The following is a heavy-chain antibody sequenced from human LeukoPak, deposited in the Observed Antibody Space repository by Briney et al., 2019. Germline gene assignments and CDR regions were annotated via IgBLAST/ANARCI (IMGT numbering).Heavy chain of an antibody. Sequence: KPSETLSLTCTVSGGSISSYYWSWIRQPPGKGLEWIGYIYYSGSTNYNPSLKSRVTISVDTSKNQFSLKLSSVTAADTAVYYCAEASGWGRRYAFDIWGQGTMVTVSS. CDR3: AEASGWGRRYAFDI. CDR2: IYYSGST. V-gene: IGHV4-59*01. J-gene: IGHJ3*02. CDR1: GGSISSYY. D-gene: IGHD6-19*01.